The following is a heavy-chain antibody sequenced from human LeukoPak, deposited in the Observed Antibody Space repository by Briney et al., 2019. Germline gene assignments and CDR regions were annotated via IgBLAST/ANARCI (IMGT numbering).Heavy chain of an antibody. CDR3: ARDLGGDFDY. CDR2: IIPIFGTA. CDR1: GGTFSSYA. D-gene: IGHD2-15*01. Sequence: ASVKVSCKASGGTFSSYAISWVRHAPAQGLEWMGGIIPIFGTADYAQKFQDRVTITADESTSTAYMELSSLRSEDTAVYYCARDLGGDFDYWGQGTLVTVSS. V-gene: IGHV1-69*13. J-gene: IGHJ4*02.